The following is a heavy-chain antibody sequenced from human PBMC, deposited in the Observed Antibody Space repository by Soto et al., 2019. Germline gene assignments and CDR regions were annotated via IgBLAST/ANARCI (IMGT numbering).Heavy chain of an antibody. J-gene: IGHJ4*02. D-gene: IGHD6-19*01. CDR1: GFTFSSYS. CDR3: ASDKYSSGWYEFDS. V-gene: IGHV3-21*01. Sequence: GGSLRLSCAASGFTFSSYSMNWVRQAPGKGLEWVSSISSSSSYIYYADSVKGRFTISRDNAKNSLYLQMNSLRAEDTAVYYCASDKYSSGWYEFDSGGQGTLVPVSS. CDR2: ISSSSSYI.